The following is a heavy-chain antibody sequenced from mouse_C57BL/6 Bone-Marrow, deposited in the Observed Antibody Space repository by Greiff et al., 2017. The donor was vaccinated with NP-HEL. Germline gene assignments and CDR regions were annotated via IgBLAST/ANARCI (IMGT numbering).Heavy chain of an antibody. Sequence: EVKLQESGGGLVKPGGSLKLSCAASGFTFSSYTMSWVRQTPEKRLEWVATISGGGGNTYYPDSVKGRFTISRDNAKNTLYLQMSSLRSEDTALYYCARHITTVVGWYFDVWGTGTTVTVSS. CDR1: GFTFSSYT. CDR2: ISGGGGNT. D-gene: IGHD1-1*01. J-gene: IGHJ1*03. CDR3: ARHITTVVGWYFDV. V-gene: IGHV5-9*01.